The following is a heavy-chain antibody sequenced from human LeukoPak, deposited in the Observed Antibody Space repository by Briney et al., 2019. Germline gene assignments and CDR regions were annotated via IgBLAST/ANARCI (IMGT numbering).Heavy chain of an antibody. CDR2: INIDGTDT. J-gene: IGHJ4*02. Sequence: GGSLRLSCAASGFTFRNYWLHWVRQAPGKGLVWVSRINIDGTDTSYADSVKGRFTISRDNAKNTLYLQMSSLRAEDTAVYDCARVESGSCSNTRCRNIDYWGQGTLVTVSS. V-gene: IGHV3-74*01. D-gene: IGHD2-2*01. CDR1: GFTFRNYW. CDR3: ARVESGSCSNTRCRNIDY.